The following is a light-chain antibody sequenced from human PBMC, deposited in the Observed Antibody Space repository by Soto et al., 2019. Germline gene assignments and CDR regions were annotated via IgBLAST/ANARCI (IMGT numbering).Light chain of an antibody. CDR3: QQYAVWPPQT. CDR2: GAS. J-gene: IGKJ1*01. CDR1: QSVSSSY. V-gene: IGKV3-20*01. Sequence: EIVMKQSPATLSVSPGERATLSCRASQSVSSSYLAWYQHKPGQAPRLLIHGASSRVTGIPDRFSGSGSGTDFTLTISSLEPEDFAVYYCQQYAVWPPQTFGQGTKVDIK.